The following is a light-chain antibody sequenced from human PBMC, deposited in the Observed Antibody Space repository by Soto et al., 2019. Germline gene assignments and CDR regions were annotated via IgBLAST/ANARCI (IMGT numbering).Light chain of an antibody. CDR1: SSDVGGYNY. CDR3: SSYTSSSTLGV. J-gene: IGLJ3*02. Sequence: QSALTQPASESGSPGQSITISCTGSSSDVGGYNYVSWYQQHPGKAPKLIIYDVNNRPSGVSDRFSGSKSGNTASLTISGLQAEDEADYYCSSYTSSSTLGVFGGGTKATVL. CDR2: DVN. V-gene: IGLV2-14*03.